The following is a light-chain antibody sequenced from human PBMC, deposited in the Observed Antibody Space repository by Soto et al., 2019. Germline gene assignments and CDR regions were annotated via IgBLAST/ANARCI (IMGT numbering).Light chain of an antibody. J-gene: IGLJ2*01. CDR2: DVT. CDR3: SSYSSSTTHVV. V-gene: IGLV2-14*03. CDR1: STDVGDFNY. Sequence: QSALTQPASVSGSPGRSVTISCTGTSTDVGDFNYDSWYQHLPGRAPKLIIYDVTNRPSGISYRFSASKSGRTASLTISGLQAEDEADYYCSSYSSSTTHVVFGGGTMLTVL.